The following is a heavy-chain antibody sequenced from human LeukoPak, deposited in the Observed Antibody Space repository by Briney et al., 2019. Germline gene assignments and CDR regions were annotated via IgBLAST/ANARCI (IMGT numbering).Heavy chain of an antibody. V-gene: IGHV3-23*01. Sequence: GGSLRVSCAASGFTFSDYAMSWVRQTPGKGLEWVSTVSDDGRNTYHRDSVKGRFTIARDKNTLYLQMSSLGVGDTAVYYCARGHCSSATCHSYLPYYFDYWGQGTLVTVSS. CDR3: ARGHCSSATCHSYLPYYFDY. D-gene: IGHD2-2*01. CDR2: VSDDGRNT. J-gene: IGHJ4*02. CDR1: GFTFSDYA.